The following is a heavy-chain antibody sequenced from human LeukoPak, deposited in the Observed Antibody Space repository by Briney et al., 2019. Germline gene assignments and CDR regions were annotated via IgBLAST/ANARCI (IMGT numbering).Heavy chain of an antibody. V-gene: IGHV3-30*18. CDR3: AKGIPSDY. CDR2: ISYDGNDI. CDR1: GFFFSTYG. Sequence: GGSLRLSCAASGFFFSTYGMHWVRQAPGKGLEWVAIISYDGNDIHYADSVKGRFTTSRDNSKNTLYLQMNSLRPEDTAVYYCAKGIPSDYWGQGTLVTVSS. D-gene: IGHD2-21*01. J-gene: IGHJ4*02.